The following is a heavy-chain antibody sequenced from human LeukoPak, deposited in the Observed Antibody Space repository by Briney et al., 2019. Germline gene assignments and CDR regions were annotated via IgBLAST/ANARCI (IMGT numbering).Heavy chain of an antibody. V-gene: IGHV3-23*01. Sequence: GGTLRLSCAASGFTFSSYGMSWVRQAPGKGLEWVSAISGSGGSTYYADSVKGRFTISRDNSKNTLYLQMNSLRAEDTAVYYCAKEPTLLWFGEFDYWGQGTLVTVSS. CDR3: AKEPTLLWFGEFDY. CDR2: ISGSGGST. D-gene: IGHD3-10*01. J-gene: IGHJ4*02. CDR1: GFTFSSYG.